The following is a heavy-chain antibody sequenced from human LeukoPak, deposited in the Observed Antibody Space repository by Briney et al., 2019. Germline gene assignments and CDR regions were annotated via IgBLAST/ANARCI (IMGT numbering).Heavy chain of an antibody. Sequence: PGGSLRLSCAASGFPFSSYGMHWVRQAPGKGLEYVSSISSNGGSTYYANSVKGRLTISRDNSKNTLYLQMGSLRAEDMAVYYCARGLFGTTDYWGQGTLVTVSS. CDR2: ISSNGGST. J-gene: IGHJ4*02. CDR3: ARGLFGTTDY. V-gene: IGHV3-64*01. D-gene: IGHD2/OR15-2a*01. CDR1: GFPFSSYG.